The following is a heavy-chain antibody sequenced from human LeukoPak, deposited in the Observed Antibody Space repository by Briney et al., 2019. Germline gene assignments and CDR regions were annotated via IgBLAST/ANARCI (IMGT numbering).Heavy chain of an antibody. J-gene: IGHJ5*02. Sequence: GGSLRPSCAVSGFTFSSYAMSWVRQAPGKGLEWVSAISGSGGNTYYADSVKGRFTISRDNSKNTLYLQMSSLRADDTAVYYCANFERTVAGPYNWFAPWGQGTLVTVSS. D-gene: IGHD6-19*01. V-gene: IGHV3-23*01. CDR3: ANFERTVAGPYNWFAP. CDR1: GFTFSSYA. CDR2: ISGSGGNT.